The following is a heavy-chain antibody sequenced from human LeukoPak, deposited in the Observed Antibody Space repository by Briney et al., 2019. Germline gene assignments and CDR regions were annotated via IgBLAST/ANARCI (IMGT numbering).Heavy chain of an antibody. CDR3: ARRRGSGSYYNYYYYMDV. CDR2: IYYSWST. J-gene: IGHJ6*03. CDR1: GGSISSYY. V-gene: IGHV4-59*01. D-gene: IGHD1-26*01. Sequence: SETLSLTCTVSGGSISSYYWSWIRQPPGKGLEWIGYIYYSWSTNYNPSLKSRVTISVDTSKNQFSPKLSSVTAADTAVYYCARRRGSGSYYNYYYYMDVWGKGTTVTVSS.